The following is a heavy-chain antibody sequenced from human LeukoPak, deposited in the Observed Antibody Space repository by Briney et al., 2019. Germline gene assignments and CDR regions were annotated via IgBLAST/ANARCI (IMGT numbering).Heavy chain of an antibody. CDR1: AESFTGYY. Sequence: SETLSLTCAVNAESFTGYYWSWIRQPPGKGLEWIGEIDHTGSISYNPSLRRRVTISVDTFKNQFSLKLRSVTAADRAIYYCARGGYGPGSHYRYWGQGTLVTVSS. CDR3: ARGGYGPGSHYRY. J-gene: IGHJ4*02. V-gene: IGHV4-34*01. D-gene: IGHD3-10*01. CDR2: IDHTGSI.